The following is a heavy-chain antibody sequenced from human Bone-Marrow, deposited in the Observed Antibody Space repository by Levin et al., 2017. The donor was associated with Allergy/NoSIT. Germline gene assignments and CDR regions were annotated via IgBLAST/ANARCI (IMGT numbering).Heavy chain of an antibody. CDR2: ISHDGSRK. V-gene: IGHV3-30*04. CDR3: AKDRGFSYGYGFDY. D-gene: IGHD5-18*01. J-gene: IGHJ4*02. CDR1: GFSFFGYA. Sequence: PGGSLRLSCAASGFSFFGYAVHWVRQAPGKGLEWVSLISHDGSRKYYADSVKGRFTISRDKSEKILVLQMSSLRPEDTAIYYCAKDRGFSYGYGFDYWGQGALVTVSS.